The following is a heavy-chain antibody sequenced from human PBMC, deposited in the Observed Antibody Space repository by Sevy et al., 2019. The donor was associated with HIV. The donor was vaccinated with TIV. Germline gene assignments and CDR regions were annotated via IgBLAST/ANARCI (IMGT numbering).Heavy chain of an antibody. J-gene: IGHJ4*02. CDR3: AKEGRHSSSSLDY. Sequence: GGSLRLSCAASGFTFSSYGMHWVRQAPGKGLEWVAVISYDGSNKYYADSVKGRFTISRDNSKNTLYLQMNSLRAEDTAVYYCAKEGRHSSSSLDYWGQGTLVTVSS. CDR2: ISYDGSNK. CDR1: GFTFSSYG. D-gene: IGHD6-6*01. V-gene: IGHV3-30*18.